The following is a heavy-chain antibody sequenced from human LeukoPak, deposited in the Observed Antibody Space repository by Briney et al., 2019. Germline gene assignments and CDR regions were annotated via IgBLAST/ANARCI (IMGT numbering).Heavy chain of an antibody. CDR1: GFTFSNYA. CDR3: ARSLATSYYYMDV. J-gene: IGHJ6*03. Sequence: PGGSLRLSCAASGFTFSNYAMHWVRQAPGKGLEWVVVISYDGSNKFYADSVKGRFTISRDNSKNTLHLQMNSLRAEDTAVYYCARSLATSYYYMDVWGKGTTVTVSS. V-gene: IGHV3-30*04. CDR2: ISYDGSNK. D-gene: IGHD5-12*01.